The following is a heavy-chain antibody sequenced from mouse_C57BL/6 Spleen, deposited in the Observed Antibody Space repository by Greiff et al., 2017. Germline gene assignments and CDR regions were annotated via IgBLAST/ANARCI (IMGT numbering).Heavy chain of an antibody. J-gene: IGHJ4*01. CDR1: GYTFTSYG. D-gene: IGHD1-1*01. CDR2: IYPRSGNT. V-gene: IGHV1-81*01. Sequence: LVESGAELARPGASVKLSCKASGYTFTSYGISWVKQRTGQGLEWIGEIYPRSGNTYYNEKFKGKATLTADKSSSTAYMELRSLTSEDSAVYFCARRSSSFYAMDYWGQGTSVTVSS. CDR3: ARRSSSFYAMDY.